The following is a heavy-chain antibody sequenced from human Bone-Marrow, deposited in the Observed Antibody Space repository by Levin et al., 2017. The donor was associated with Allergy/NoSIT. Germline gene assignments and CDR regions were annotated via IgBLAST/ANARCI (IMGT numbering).Heavy chain of an antibody. CDR2: IHYSGST. CDR1: GDSVTRTSSY. Sequence: SETLSLTCSVSGDSVTRTSSYWGWIRQPPGKGLEWIGSIHYSGSTYYNPSLKSRVTVSVDTSKNQFSLRLTSVTAADTAVYDLARLNYTDSLNFHGMDVWGQGTTVTVSS. CDR3: ARLNYTDSLNFHGMDV. V-gene: IGHV4-39*01. J-gene: IGHJ6*02. D-gene: IGHD4-17*01.